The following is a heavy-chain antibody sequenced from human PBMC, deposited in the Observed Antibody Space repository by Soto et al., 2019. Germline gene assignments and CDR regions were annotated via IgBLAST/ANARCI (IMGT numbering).Heavy chain of an antibody. J-gene: IGHJ3*02. CDR1: GYTFTSYA. D-gene: IGHD3-22*01. CDR3: ARDSNYYDSSGYYYVHDAFDI. V-gene: IGHV1-18*01. CDR2: ISAYNGNT. Sequence: ASVKVSCKASGYTFTSYAMHWVRQAPGQRLEWMGGISAYNGNTNYAQKLQGRVTMTTDKSTSTAYMELSSLRSEDTAVYYCARDSNYYDSSGYYYVHDAFDIWGQGTMVTVSS.